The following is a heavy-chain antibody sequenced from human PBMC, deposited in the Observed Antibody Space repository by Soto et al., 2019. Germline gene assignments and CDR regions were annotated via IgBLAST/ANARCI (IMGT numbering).Heavy chain of an antibody. V-gene: IGHV3-48*02. CDR3: AKGPHTNVGWPYYFES. J-gene: IGHJ4*02. Sequence: PWVSLTLSCVASGFSLANYPMNWVRQTPGKGLEWISYSSPRGDTIYYADSVEGRFTISRDNARNSLSLHMSSLRDEDSALYYCAKGPHTNVGWPYYFESWGQGVPVTVSS. CDR2: SSPRGDTI. D-gene: IGHD6-19*01. CDR1: GFSLANYP.